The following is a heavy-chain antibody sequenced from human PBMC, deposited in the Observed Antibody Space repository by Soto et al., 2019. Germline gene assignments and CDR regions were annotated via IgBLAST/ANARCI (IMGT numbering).Heavy chain of an antibody. J-gene: IGHJ6*02. CDR2: VSHDGRNT. Sequence: GGSLRLSCAASGFTFSDYAMHWVRQAPGKGLEWVSVVSHDGRNTHYADSVKGRFTISRDSSKNTVSLEMTSLRAEDTAVYYCARVGITFMRGRIRGDHYGLDVWGPGTTVTVSS. D-gene: IGHD3-10*01. CDR1: GFTFSDYA. CDR3: ARVGITFMRGRIRGDHYGLDV. V-gene: IGHV3-30*03.